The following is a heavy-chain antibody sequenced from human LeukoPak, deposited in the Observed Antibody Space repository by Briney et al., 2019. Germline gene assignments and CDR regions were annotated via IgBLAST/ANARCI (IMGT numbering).Heavy chain of an antibody. CDR1: GGSISSSSYY. Sequence: SETLSLTCTVSGGSISSSSYYWGWIRQPPGKGLEWIGSIYYSGSTYYNPSLKGRVTISVHTSKNQFSLKLSSVTAADTAVYYCARTYSGSYGYWGQGTLVTVSS. V-gene: IGHV4-39*01. CDR3: ARTYSGSYGY. J-gene: IGHJ4*02. D-gene: IGHD1-26*01. CDR2: IYYSGST.